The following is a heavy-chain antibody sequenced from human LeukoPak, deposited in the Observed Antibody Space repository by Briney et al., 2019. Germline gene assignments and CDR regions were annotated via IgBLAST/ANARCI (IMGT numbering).Heavy chain of an antibody. CDR1: GLTLSGSA. V-gene: IGHV3-73*01. CDR3: TRWSDAFDI. J-gene: IGHJ3*02. CDR2: IRSKTGSYAT. Sequence: GGSLRLSCAASGLTLSGSAMHWVRQASGKGLEWVGRIRSKTGSYATAYAASVSGRFTISRDDSKNTAYLQMNSLKSEDTAVYYCTRWSDAFDIWGLGTMVTVSS. D-gene: IGHD2-15*01.